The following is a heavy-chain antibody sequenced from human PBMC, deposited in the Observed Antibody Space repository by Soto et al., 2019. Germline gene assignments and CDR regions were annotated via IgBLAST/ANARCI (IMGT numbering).Heavy chain of an antibody. CDR2: ISGSGGST. CDR3: AAILGMDV. D-gene: IGHD3-3*02. V-gene: IGHV3-23*01. CDR1: GFTFSSYA. J-gene: IGHJ6*02. Sequence: PGGSLRLSCAASGFTFSSYAMSWVRQAPGKGLEWVSAISGSGGSTYYADSVKGRFTISRDNSKNTLYLQMNSLGPDDTAVYYCAAILGMDVWGQGTTVTVSS.